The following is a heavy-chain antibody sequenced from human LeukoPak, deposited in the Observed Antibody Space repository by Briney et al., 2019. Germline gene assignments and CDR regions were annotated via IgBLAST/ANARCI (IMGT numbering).Heavy chain of an antibody. V-gene: IGHV7-4-1*02. Sequence: RASVKVSCKASGNIITSYAMNWVRQAPGQGLEWMGWINTSTGNPTYAQGFTGRFVFSLDTSVRTAYLQISSLKAEDTAVCYCAAADTSFGYFDYWGQGTPVTVSS. CDR1: GNIITSYA. D-gene: IGHD6-19*01. CDR3: AAADTSFGYFDY. J-gene: IGHJ4*02. CDR2: INTSTGNP.